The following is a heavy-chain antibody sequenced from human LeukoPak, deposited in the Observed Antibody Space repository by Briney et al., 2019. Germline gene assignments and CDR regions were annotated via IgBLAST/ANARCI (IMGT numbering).Heavy chain of an antibody. CDR3: AKGRMMATIMISFDY. Sequence: GGSLRLSCAASGFTFSSYGMHWVRQAQGKGLEWVAVTSYDGSTQYYADSVKGRFTISRDNSNNMLSLQMNSLKAEDTAVYYCAKGRMMATIMISFDYWGRGTLVTVSS. J-gene: IGHJ4*02. CDR1: GFTFSSYG. D-gene: IGHD5-24*01. CDR2: TSYDGSTQ. V-gene: IGHV3-30*18.